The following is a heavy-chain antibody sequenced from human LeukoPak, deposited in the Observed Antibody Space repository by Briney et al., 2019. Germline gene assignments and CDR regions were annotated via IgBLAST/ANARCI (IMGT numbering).Heavy chain of an antibody. CDR3: ARGAVAGTWPGTFDI. CDR2: ISGSGGST. Sequence: GGSLRPSCAASGFTFSSYAMSWVRQAPGKGLEWVSAISGSGGSTYYADSVKGRFTISRDNSKNTLYLQMTGLRAEDTAVYYCARGAVAGTWPGTFDIWGQGTVVTVSP. J-gene: IGHJ3*02. D-gene: IGHD6-19*01. CDR1: GFTFSSYA. V-gene: IGHV3-23*01.